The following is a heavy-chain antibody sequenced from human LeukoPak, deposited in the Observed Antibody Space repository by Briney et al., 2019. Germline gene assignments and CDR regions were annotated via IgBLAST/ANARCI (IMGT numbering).Heavy chain of an antibody. Sequence: ASVKVSCKASGYTFTSYDINWVRQATGQGLEWMGWMNPNGGNTGYAQKVKGRVTMTRYTAISTAYMELSSRRSDDTAVDYYAGVYGDCVNYYYGMDAWGQGTTVTVSS. D-gene: IGHD4-17*01. CDR3: AGVYGDCVNYYYGMDA. CDR1: GYTFTSYD. J-gene: IGHJ6*02. CDR2: MNPNGGNT. V-gene: IGHV1-8*01.